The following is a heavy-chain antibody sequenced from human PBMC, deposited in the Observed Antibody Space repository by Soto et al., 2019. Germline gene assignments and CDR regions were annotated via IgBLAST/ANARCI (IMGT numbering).Heavy chain of an antibody. J-gene: IGHJ2*01. D-gene: IGHD4-4*01. CDR3: ARGTDDYNGWYFDF. Sequence: SETLSLTCTVSGGSISSNYWSWIRQPPGMGLEWIGYLYYSGSTNYNPSLQSRVTISLDTSKNQFSLELTSVTTADTAVYYCARGTDDYNGWYFDFWGRGTLVTV. V-gene: IGHV4-59*01. CDR2: LYYSGST. CDR1: GGSISSNY.